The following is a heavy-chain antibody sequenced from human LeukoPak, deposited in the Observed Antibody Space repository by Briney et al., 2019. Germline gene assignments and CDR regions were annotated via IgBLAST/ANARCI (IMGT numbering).Heavy chain of an antibody. J-gene: IGHJ2*01. Sequence: SETLSLTCTVSGGSISSDHYYWGWIRQPPGKGLEWIGSIYYSGNSYYNPSLKSRVTMSVDTSKNQFSLKVSSVTAADTAVYYCAGPAGTYWYFDLWGRGTLVTVSS. CDR2: IYYSGNS. CDR1: GGSISSDHYY. D-gene: IGHD1-26*01. V-gene: IGHV4-39*07. CDR3: AGPAGTYWYFDL.